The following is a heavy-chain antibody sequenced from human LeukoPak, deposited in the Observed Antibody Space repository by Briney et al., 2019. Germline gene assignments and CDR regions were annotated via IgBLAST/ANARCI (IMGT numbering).Heavy chain of an antibody. CDR1: GFTFSSYE. CDR3: ARDFYDYVWGSYRFDY. CDR2: ISSSGSTI. J-gene: IGHJ4*02. V-gene: IGHV3-48*03. D-gene: IGHD3-16*02. Sequence: SGGSLRLSCAASGFTFSSYEMNWVRQAPGKGLEWVSYISSSGSTIYYADSVKGRFAISRDNAKNSLYLQMNSLRAEDTAVYYCARDFYDYVWGSYRFDYWGQGTLVTVSS.